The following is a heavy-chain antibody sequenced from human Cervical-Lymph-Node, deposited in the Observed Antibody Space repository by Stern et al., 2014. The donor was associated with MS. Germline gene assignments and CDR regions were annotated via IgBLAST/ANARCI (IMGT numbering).Heavy chain of an antibody. J-gene: IGHJ5*02. CDR2: IIRPVGTA. Sequence: VQLGQSGADVKKPGSAVRVSCKASGGVSWLRQAPGPGLEYMGGIIRPVGTAHYAERFQGRLTITADTSRNTTYMELRSLRSDDTAVYYCARGTGDNWFDPWGQGTLVSVSS. D-gene: IGHD3-10*01. V-gene: IGHV1-69*06. CDR1: GG. CDR3: ARGTGDNWFDP.